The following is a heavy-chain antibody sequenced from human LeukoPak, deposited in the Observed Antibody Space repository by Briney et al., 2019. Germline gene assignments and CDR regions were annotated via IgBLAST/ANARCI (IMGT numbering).Heavy chain of an antibody. J-gene: IGHJ4*02. D-gene: IGHD5-18*01. CDR2: IIPIFGTA. CDR1: GGTLSSYA. V-gene: IGHV1-69*05. CDR3: AREGYSYDNYLDY. Sequence: SVKVSCKASGGTLSSYAIGWVRQAPGQGLEWMGRIIPIFGTANYAQKFQGRVTINTEESTSTAYMELSSLRSDDTAGYYCAREGYSYDNYLDYWGQGTMVTVSS.